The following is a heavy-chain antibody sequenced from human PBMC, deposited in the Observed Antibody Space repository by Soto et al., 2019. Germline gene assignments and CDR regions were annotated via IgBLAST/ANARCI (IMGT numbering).Heavy chain of an antibody. CDR1: GFTFSIYG. CDR2: ISYDGSNK. J-gene: IGHJ4*02. V-gene: IGHV3-30*18. Sequence: HPGGSLRLSCAASGFTFSIYGMHWVRHAPGKGLEWVAVISYDGSNKYYADSVKGRFTISRDNSKNTLYLQMNSLRAEDTAVYYCAKSRPERAATPDYWGQGTLVTVSS. D-gene: IGHD2-15*01. CDR3: AKSRPERAATPDY.